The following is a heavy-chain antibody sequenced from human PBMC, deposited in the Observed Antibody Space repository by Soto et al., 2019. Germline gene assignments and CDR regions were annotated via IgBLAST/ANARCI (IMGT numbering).Heavy chain of an antibody. D-gene: IGHD2-15*01. CDR3: ARSVPYLVVVAATPTDY. J-gene: IGHJ4*02. Sequence: TGGSLRLSCAASGFTFSSYGMHWVRQAPGKGLEWVAVIWYDGSNKYYADSVKGRFTISRDNSKNTLYLQMNSLRAEDTAVYYCARSVPYLVVVAATPTDYWGQRTLVTVSS. CDR1: GFTFSSYG. V-gene: IGHV3-33*01. CDR2: IWYDGSNK.